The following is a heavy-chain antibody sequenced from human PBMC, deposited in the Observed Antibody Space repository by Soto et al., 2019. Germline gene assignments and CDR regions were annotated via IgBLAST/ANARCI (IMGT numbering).Heavy chain of an antibody. J-gene: IGHJ4*02. CDR1: GGTFSSYA. V-gene: IGHV1-69*13. D-gene: IGHD6-19*01. CDR2: IIPIFGTA. Sequence: ASVKVSCKASGGTFSSYAISWVRQAPGQGLEWMGGIIPIFGTANYAQKFQGRVTITADESTSTAYMELSSLRSEDTAVYYCARDPQDSSGWTLQWGYWGQGTLVTVSS. CDR3: ARDPQDSSGWTLQWGY.